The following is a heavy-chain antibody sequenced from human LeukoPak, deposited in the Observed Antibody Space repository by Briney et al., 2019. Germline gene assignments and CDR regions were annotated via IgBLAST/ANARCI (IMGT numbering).Heavy chain of an antibody. Sequence: SVKVSCKASGGTFSSYAISWVRQAPGQGLEWMGRIIPIFGTANYAQKFQGRVTVTTDESTSTAYMELSSLRSEDTAVYYCARDMPWGRGQPVYFDYWGQGTLVTVSS. D-gene: IGHD2-2*01. CDR3: ARDMPWGRGQPVYFDY. J-gene: IGHJ4*02. V-gene: IGHV1-69*05. CDR1: GGTFSSYA. CDR2: IIPIFGTA.